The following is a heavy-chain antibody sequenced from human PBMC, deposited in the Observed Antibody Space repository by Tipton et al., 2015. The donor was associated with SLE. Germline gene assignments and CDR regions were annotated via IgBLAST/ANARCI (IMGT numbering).Heavy chain of an antibody. CDR3: AREGRSTSCYFDY. J-gene: IGHJ4*02. CDR1: GFTFSSYW. D-gene: IGHD2-2*01. Sequence: SLRLSCAASGFTFSSYWMSWVRQAPGKGLEWVANIKQDGSEKYYVDSVKGRFTISRDNAKNSLYLQMNSLRAEDTAVYYCAREGRSTSCYFDYWGQGTLVTVSS. V-gene: IGHV3-7*03. CDR2: IKQDGSEK.